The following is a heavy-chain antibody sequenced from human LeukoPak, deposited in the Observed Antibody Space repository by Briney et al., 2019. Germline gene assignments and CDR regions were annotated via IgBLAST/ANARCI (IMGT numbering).Heavy chain of an antibody. J-gene: IGHJ4*02. CDR1: GFTFSNYG. CDR2: IGPSGTNT. Sequence: GGTLRLSCAASGFTFSNYGMNWVRQAPGKGLEWVSGIGPSGTNTYYADSVKGRFTISRDNSKNTVYLQMNSLRAEDTAVYYCARDLSPPWELQPEGFDYWGQGTLVTVSS. V-gene: IGHV3-23*01. CDR3: ARDLSPPWELQPEGFDY. D-gene: IGHD1-26*01.